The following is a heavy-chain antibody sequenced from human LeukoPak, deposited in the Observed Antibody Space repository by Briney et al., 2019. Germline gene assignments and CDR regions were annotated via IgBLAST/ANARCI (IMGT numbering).Heavy chain of an antibody. CDR1: GFTFSSYA. CDR3: AKDYYDSSGYLLYGMDV. Sequence: GGSLRLSCAASGFTFSSYAMSWVRQAPGKGLEWVSAISGSGGSTYYADSVKSRFTISRDNSKNTLYLQMNSLRAEDTAVYYCAKDYYDSSGYLLYGMDVWGQGTTVTVSS. CDR2: ISGSGGST. J-gene: IGHJ6*02. V-gene: IGHV3-23*01. D-gene: IGHD3-22*01.